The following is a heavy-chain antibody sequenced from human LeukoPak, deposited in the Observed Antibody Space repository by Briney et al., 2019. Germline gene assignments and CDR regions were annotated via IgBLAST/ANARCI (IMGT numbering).Heavy chain of an antibody. CDR1: GGSISSFN. Sequence: SETLSLTCTVSGGSISSFNWNWIRQPPGKGLEWIGSVYYSGSTNYNPSLKSRVTISVDTSKNQFSLKLSSVTAADTAVYYCARLHDYGGKNFDYWGQGTLVTVSS. CDR3: ARLHDYGGKNFDY. CDR2: VYYSGST. J-gene: IGHJ4*02. D-gene: IGHD4-23*01. V-gene: IGHV4-59*08.